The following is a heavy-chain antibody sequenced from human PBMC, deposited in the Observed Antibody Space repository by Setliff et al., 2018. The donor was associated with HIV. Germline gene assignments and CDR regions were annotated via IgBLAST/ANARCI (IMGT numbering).Heavy chain of an antibody. D-gene: IGHD5-18*01. J-gene: IGHJ5*02. CDR3: ARTASALHWFDP. CDR1: GGSFSGYY. CDR2: INHSGST. Sequence: PSETLSLTCAVYGGSFSGYYWSWIRRPPGKGLEWIGEINHSGSTNYNPSLKSRVTISVDTSKNQFSLKLSSVTATDTAVYYCARTASALHWFDPWGQGTLVTVSS. V-gene: IGHV4-34*01.